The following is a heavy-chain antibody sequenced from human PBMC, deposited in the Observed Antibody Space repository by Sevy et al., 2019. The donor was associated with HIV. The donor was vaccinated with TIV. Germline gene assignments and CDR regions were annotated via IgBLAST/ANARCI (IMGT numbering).Heavy chain of an antibody. CDR1: GDSISGYY. V-gene: IGHV4-4*07. CDR2: IFSSGTT. J-gene: IGHJ6*02. Sequence: SETLSLTCTVSGDSISGYYWNWIRQPAGKGLEWIGRIFSSGTTNYNPSLKSRVTMSIDRSKNQFSLRLRSVTAADSAVYYCARDRGGGDCSGGSCYFDYSYYYGMDVWGQGTTVTVSS. D-gene: IGHD2-15*01. CDR3: ARDRGGGDCSGGSCYFDYSYYYGMDV.